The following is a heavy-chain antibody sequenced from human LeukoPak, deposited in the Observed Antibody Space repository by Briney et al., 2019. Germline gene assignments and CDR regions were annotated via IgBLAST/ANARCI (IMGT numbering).Heavy chain of an antibody. V-gene: IGHV4-59*01. Sequence: PSETLSLTCTVPGGSISSYYWSWLRQPPGKGLEWIGYIYYSGSTNYNPSLKSRVTISVDTSKNQFSLKLRSVTAADTAVYYCARAHGYSYGYGTPFDPWGQGTLVTVSS. CDR3: ARAHGYSYGYGTPFDP. CDR1: GGSISSYY. D-gene: IGHD5-18*01. CDR2: IYYSGST. J-gene: IGHJ5*02.